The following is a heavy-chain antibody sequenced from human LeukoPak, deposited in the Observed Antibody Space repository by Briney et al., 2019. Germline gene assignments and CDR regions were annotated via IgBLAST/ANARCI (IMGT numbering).Heavy chain of an antibody. Sequence: PGGSLRLSCTASGFTFSSYAMSWVRQAPGKGLEWVSAISGSGGSTYYADSVKGRFTISRDNSKNTLYLQMNSLRAEDTAVYCCAKWGDSSGSPDYWGQGTLVTVSS. D-gene: IGHD6-19*01. CDR3: AKWGDSSGSPDY. J-gene: IGHJ4*02. CDR1: GFTFSSYA. CDR2: ISGSGGST. V-gene: IGHV3-23*01.